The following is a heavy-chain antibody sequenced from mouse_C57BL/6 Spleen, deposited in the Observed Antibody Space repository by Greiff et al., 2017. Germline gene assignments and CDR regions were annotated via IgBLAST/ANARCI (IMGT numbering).Heavy chain of an antibody. J-gene: IGHJ2*01. D-gene: IGHD1-1*01. Sequence: QVQLQQPGAELVKPGASVKLSCKASGYTFTSYWMQWVKQRPGQGLEWIGEIDPSDSYTNYNQKFKGKATLTVDTSSSTAYMQLSSLTSEDSAVYYCAKFITTDYFDYWGQGTTLTVSS. V-gene: IGHV1-50*01. CDR2: IDPSDSYT. CDR3: AKFITTDYFDY. CDR1: GYTFTSYW.